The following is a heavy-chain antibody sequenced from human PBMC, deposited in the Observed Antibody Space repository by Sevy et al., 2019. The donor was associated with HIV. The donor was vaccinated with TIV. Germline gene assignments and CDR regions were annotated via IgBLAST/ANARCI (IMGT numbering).Heavy chain of an antibody. Sequence: GGSLRLACAASGFTFSDYAMHWVRLVPGKGLEWVSGLSWNSGAMGYADSVQGRFTISRDNAKNSLYLQTNSVRAEDTALYYCGRAVGYCVTNSCYGGAVNAFDLWGQGTMVTVSS. V-gene: IGHV3-9*01. CDR1: GFTFSDYA. CDR3: GRAVGYCVTNSCYGGAVNAFDL. J-gene: IGHJ3*01. CDR2: LSWNSGAM. D-gene: IGHD2-2*01.